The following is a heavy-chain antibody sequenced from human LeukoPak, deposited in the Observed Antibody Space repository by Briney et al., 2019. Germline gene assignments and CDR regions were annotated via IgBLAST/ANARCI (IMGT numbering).Heavy chain of an antibody. CDR3: ARDGHYCGYELRTTLPDY. D-gene: IGHD5-12*01. Sequence: GGSRRLSCAASGFTFSSYWMSWVRQAPGKGLEWVANIKQDGSEKYYVDSVKGRFTISRDNAKNSLYLQMNSLRAEDTAVYYCARDGHYCGYELRTTLPDYWGQGTLVTVSS. V-gene: IGHV3-7*01. CDR1: GFTFSSYW. J-gene: IGHJ4*02. CDR2: IKQDGSEK.